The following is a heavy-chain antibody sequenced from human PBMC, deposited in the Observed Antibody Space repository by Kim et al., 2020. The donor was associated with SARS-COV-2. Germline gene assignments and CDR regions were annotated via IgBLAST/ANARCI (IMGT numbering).Heavy chain of an antibody. D-gene: IGHD3-10*01. CDR2: IYYSGST. Sequence: SETLSLTCTVSGGSISSSSYYWGWIRQPPGKGLEWIGSIYYSGSTYYNPSLKSRVTISVDTSKNQFSLKLSSVTAADTAVYYCARHVCAVRGVIIIDWYFDLWGRGTLVTVSS. V-gene: IGHV4-39*01. CDR1: GGSISSSSYY. CDR3: ARHVCAVRGVIIIDWYFDL. J-gene: IGHJ2*01.